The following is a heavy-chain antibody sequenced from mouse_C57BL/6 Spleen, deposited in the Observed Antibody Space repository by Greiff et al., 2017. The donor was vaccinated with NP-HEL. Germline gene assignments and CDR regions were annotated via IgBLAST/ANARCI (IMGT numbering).Heavy chain of an antibody. CDR1: GFTFSSYA. D-gene: IGHD1-1*01. Sequence: EVNLVESGGGLVKPGGSLKLSCAASGFTFSSYAMSWVRQTPEKRLEWVATISDGGSYTYYPDNVKGRFTISRDNAKNNLYLQMSHLKSEDTAMYYCARDRDYYGSSPFAYWGQGTLVTVSA. V-gene: IGHV5-4*01. CDR2: ISDGGSYT. CDR3: ARDRDYYGSSPFAY. J-gene: IGHJ3*01.